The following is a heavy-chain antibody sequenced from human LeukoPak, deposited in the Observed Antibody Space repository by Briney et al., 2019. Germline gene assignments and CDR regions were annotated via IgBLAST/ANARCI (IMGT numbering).Heavy chain of an antibody. J-gene: IGHJ4*02. V-gene: IGHV3-48*01. D-gene: IGHD3-22*01. Sequence: GGSLRLSCAASGFTFSSYSMNWVRQAPGKGLEWGSYISGGSSTIYYADSVKGRFTISRDNGKNTLYLQMNSLRAEDTAVYYCARGSTYYDSSGQVPFDYWGQGTLVTVSS. CDR3: ARGSTYYDSSGQVPFDY. CDR1: GFTFSSYS. CDR2: ISGGSSTI.